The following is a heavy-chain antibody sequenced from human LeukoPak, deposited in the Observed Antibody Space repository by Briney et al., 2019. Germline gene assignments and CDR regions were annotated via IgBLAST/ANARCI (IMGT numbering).Heavy chain of an antibody. J-gene: IGHJ6*02. Sequence: SETLSLTCAVYGGSFSGYYWSWIRQPPGKGLEWIGEINHSGSTNYNPSLKSRVTMSVDTSKNQFSLKLSSVTAADTAVYYCARASFGVPGVWGQGTTVTVSS. CDR2: INHSGST. CDR3: ARASFGVPGV. V-gene: IGHV4-34*01. D-gene: IGHD3-3*01. CDR1: GGSFSGYY.